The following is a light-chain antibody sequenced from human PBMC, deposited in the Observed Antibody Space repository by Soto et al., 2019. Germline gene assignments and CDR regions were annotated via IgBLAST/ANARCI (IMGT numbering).Light chain of an antibody. V-gene: IGLV2-11*01. CDR3: CSYAGAYTVV. CDR1: SSDVGNYDY. CDR2: DVN. J-gene: IGLJ2*01. Sequence: QSVLTQPRSVSGSPGQSVTISCTGTSSDVGNYDYVSWYQQNPGKAPQLIIYDVNKRPSGVPDRFSGSKSGNTASLTISGLQTEDEADYYCCSYAGAYTVVFGGGTKVTVL.